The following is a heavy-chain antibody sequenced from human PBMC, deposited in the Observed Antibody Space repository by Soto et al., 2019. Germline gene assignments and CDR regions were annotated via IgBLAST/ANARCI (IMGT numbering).Heavy chain of an antibody. Sequence: PGGSLRLSCAASGFTFSSYAMSWVRQAPGKGLEWVSAISGSGGSTYYADSVKGRFTISRDNSKNTLYLQMNSLRAEDTAVYYCAKGIGGSMAHYYGMDVWGQGTTVTVSS. J-gene: IGHJ6*02. CDR2: ISGSGGST. V-gene: IGHV3-23*01. CDR3: AKGIGGSMAHYYGMDV. D-gene: IGHD2-15*01. CDR1: GFTFSSYA.